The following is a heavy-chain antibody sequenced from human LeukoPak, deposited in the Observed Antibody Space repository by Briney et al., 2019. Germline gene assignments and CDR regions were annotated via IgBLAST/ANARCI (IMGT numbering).Heavy chain of an antibody. J-gene: IGHJ1*01. CDR3: ARSLHYYDNSGLFIQY. CDR1: GYTFTRYG. Sequence: ASVKVSCKASGYTFTRYGFSWVRQAPGQGLEWMGWISSNNGNTKYAQKLQGRVTMTADTTTSTAYMELRSLRSDDTAVYYCARSLHYYDNSGLFIQYWGQGTLVSVSS. D-gene: IGHD3-22*01. V-gene: IGHV1-18*01. CDR2: ISSNNGNT.